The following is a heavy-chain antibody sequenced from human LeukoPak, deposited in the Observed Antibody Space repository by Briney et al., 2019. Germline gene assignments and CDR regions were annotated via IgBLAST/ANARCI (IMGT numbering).Heavy chain of an antibody. J-gene: IGHJ4*02. CDR3: ASTSIVVVTAINNFDY. Sequence: ASVKVSCKASGGTFSSYAISWVRQAPGQGLEWMGGIIPIFGTANYAQKFQGRVTITADKSTSTAYMELSSLRSEDTAVYYCASTSIVVVTAINNFDYWGQGTLVTVSS. V-gene: IGHV1-69*06. CDR2: IIPIFGTA. D-gene: IGHD2-21*02. CDR1: GGTFSSYA.